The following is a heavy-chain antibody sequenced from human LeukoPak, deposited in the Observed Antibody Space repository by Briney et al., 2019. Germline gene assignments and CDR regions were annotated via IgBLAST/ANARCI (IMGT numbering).Heavy chain of an antibody. D-gene: IGHD2-2*01. CDR1: GFTFSSYG. Sequence: GGSLRLSCAASGFTFSSYGMHWVRQAPGKGLEWVAFIRYDGSNKYYADSVKGRFTISRDNAENSLYPQMNSLRVEDTAVYYCARAPTVLVGYCSSSSCQADYWGQGTLVTVSS. J-gene: IGHJ4*02. CDR2: IRYDGSNK. V-gene: IGHV3-30*02. CDR3: ARAPTVLVGYCSSSSCQADY.